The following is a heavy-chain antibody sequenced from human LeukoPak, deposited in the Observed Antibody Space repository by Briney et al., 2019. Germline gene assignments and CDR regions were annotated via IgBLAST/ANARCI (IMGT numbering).Heavy chain of an antibody. CDR2: ISSSGSTI. D-gene: IGHD2-2*01. Sequence: PGGSLRLSCAASGFTFSSYEMNWVRQAPGKGLEWVSYISSSGSTIYYADSVKGRFTISRDNAKNSLYLQMNSLRAEDTAVYYCARESTGGCSSTSCYGRYELAYYYYGIDVWGKGTTVTVSS. CDR1: GFTFSSYE. J-gene: IGHJ6*04. V-gene: IGHV3-48*03. CDR3: ARESTGGCSSTSCYGRYELAYYYYGIDV.